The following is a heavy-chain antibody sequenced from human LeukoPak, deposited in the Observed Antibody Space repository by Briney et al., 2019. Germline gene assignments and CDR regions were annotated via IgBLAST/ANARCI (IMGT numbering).Heavy chain of an antibody. CDR3: AGTAEPIYGSGSYYDSLNWFDP. V-gene: IGHV1-3*01. D-gene: IGHD3-10*01. CDR1: GYTFTSYA. J-gene: IGHJ5*02. Sequence: ASVKVSCKASGYTFTSYAMHWVRQAPGQGLEWMGWINAGNGNTKYSQKFQGRVTITRDTSASTAYMELSSLRSEDTAVYYCAGTAEPIYGSGSYYDSLNWFDPWGQGTLVTVSS. CDR2: INAGNGNT.